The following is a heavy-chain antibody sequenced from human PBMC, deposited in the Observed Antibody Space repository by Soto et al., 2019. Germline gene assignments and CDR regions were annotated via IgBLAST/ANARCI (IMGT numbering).Heavy chain of an antibody. D-gene: IGHD3-3*01. Sequence: SETLSLTCAVYGGSFSGYYWSWIRQPPGKGLEWIGEINHSGSTNYNPSLKSRVTISVDTSKNQFSLKLSSVTAADTAVYYCARQGDYDFWSGRFDPWGQGTLVTVSS. V-gene: IGHV4-34*01. J-gene: IGHJ5*02. CDR2: INHSGST. CDR3: ARQGDYDFWSGRFDP. CDR1: GGSFSGYY.